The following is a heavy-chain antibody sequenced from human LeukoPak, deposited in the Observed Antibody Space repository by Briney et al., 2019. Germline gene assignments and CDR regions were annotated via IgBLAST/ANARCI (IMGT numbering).Heavy chain of an antibody. Sequence: GASVKVSCKVSGYTLTELSMHWVRQAPGKGLEWMGGFDPEDGETIYAQKFQGRVTMTEDTSTDTAYMELSSLRSEDTAVYYCATGRHCSGGSCYPYYYYMDVWGKGTTVIVSS. V-gene: IGHV1-24*01. CDR3: ATGRHCSGGSCYPYYYYMDV. D-gene: IGHD2-15*01. J-gene: IGHJ6*03. CDR2: FDPEDGET. CDR1: GYTLTELS.